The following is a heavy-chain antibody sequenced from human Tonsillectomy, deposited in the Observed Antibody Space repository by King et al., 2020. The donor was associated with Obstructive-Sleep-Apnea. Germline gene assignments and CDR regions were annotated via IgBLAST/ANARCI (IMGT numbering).Heavy chain of an antibody. Sequence: VQLVEAGGGLVQPGGSLRLSCAASGVIFSSYAITWVRQAPGKGRDWGSAISVSGGSTYYADSVKGRFTISRDNSKNTLYLQMNSLRLEDTAVYYCAKGVVPMVRGVTESGMDVWGQGTTVTVSS. D-gene: IGHD3-10*01. V-gene: IGHV3-23*04. CDR2: ISVSGGST. CDR1: GVIFSSYA. CDR3: AKGVVPMVRGVTESGMDV. J-gene: IGHJ6*02.